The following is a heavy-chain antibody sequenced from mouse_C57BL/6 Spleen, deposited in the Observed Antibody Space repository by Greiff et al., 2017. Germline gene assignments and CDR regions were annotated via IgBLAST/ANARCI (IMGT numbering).Heavy chain of an antibody. J-gene: IGHJ2*01. V-gene: IGHV1-69*01. CDR1: GYTFTSYW. Sequence: VQLQQPGAELVMPGASVKLSCKASGYTFTSYWMHWVKQKPGQGLEWIGEIDPSDSYTNYNQKFKGKSTLTVDKSSSTAYMQLSSLTSEDSAVYYCARLIGTRNYFDYWGQGTTLTVSS. D-gene: IGHD4-1*01. CDR3: ARLIGTRNYFDY. CDR2: IDPSDSYT.